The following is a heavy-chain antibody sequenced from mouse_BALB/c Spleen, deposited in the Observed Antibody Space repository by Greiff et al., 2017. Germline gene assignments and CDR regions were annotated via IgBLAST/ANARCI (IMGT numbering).Heavy chain of an antibody. Sequence: DVKLVESGGGLVKLGGSLKLSCAASGFTFSSYYMSWVRQTPEKRLELVAAINSNGGSTYYPDTVKGRFTISRDNAKNTLYLQMSSLKSEDTALYYCARPNYYGSTSWFAYWGQGTLVTVSA. V-gene: IGHV5-6-2*01. CDR2: INSNGGST. D-gene: IGHD1-1*01. J-gene: IGHJ3*01. CDR1: GFTFSSYY. CDR3: ARPNYYGSTSWFAY.